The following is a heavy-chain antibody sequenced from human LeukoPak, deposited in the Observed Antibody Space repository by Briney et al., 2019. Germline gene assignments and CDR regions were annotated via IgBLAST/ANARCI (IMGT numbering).Heavy chain of an antibody. D-gene: IGHD2-2*01. CDR1: GGSFSGYY. CDR3: ARASRSCSSTSFYSAGATKYNWFDP. V-gene: IGHV4-34*01. J-gene: IGHJ5*02. Sequence: SETLSLTCAVYGGSFSGYYWSWIRQPPGKGLEWIGEINHSGSTNYNPSLKSRVTISVDTSKNQFSLKLSSVTAADTAVYYCARASRSCSSTSFYSAGATKYNWFDPWGQGTLVTVSS. CDR2: INHSGST.